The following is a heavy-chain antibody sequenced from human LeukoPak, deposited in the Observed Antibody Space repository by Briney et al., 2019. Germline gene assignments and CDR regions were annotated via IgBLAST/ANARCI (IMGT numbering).Heavy chain of an antibody. J-gene: IGHJ4*02. CDR1: GFTFSSYA. V-gene: IGHV3-23*01. CDR2: ISGSGGST. Sequence: GGSLRLSCAASGFTFSSYAMSLVRQAPGKGLEWVSAISGSGGSTYYADSVKGRFTISRDNSKNTLYLQMNSLRAEDTAVYYCAKGRGSSGYYFDYWGQGTLVTVSS. CDR3: AKGRGSSGYYFDY. D-gene: IGHD3-22*01.